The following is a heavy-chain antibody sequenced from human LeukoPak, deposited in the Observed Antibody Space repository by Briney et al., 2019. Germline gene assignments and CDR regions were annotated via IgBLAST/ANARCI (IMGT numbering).Heavy chain of an antibody. CDR2: ISVDGETT. J-gene: IGHJ4*02. CDR3: AQGYSSGWFPN. Sequence: GGSLRLSCAVSGFSVSSFGMGWVRQAPGKGLEWISAISVDGETTWYADSVKGWFIISRDNSKNTLYLQLSSLRAEDTAVYYCAQGYSSGWFPNWGQGSLVSVSS. V-gene: IGHV3-23*01. D-gene: IGHD2-15*01. CDR1: GFSVSSFG.